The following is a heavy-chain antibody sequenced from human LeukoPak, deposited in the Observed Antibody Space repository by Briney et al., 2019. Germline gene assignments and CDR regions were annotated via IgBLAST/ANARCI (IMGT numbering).Heavy chain of an antibody. D-gene: IGHD3-10*01. J-gene: IGHJ6*02. Sequence: SGGSLRLSCAASGFTFSSYSMNWVRQAPGKGLEWVSYISSSSSTIYYADPVKGRFTISRDNAKNSLYLQMNSLRDEDTAVYYCAGTVRGDYYYYGMDVWGQGTTVTVSS. V-gene: IGHV3-48*02. CDR2: ISSSSSTI. CDR1: GFTFSSYS. CDR3: AGTVRGDYYYYGMDV.